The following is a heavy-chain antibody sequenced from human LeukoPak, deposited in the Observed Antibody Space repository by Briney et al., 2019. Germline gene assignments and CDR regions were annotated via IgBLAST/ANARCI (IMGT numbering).Heavy chain of an antibody. Sequence: GESLKISCKGSGYSFTSYWIGWVRQMPGKGLEWMGIIYPGDSDTRYSPSFQGQVTISADKSINTAYLQWSSLQASDTAMYFCARYSRGSYYFDYWGQGTLATVSS. CDR2: IYPGDSDT. J-gene: IGHJ4*02. CDR1: GYSFTSYW. D-gene: IGHD6-19*01. V-gene: IGHV5-51*01. CDR3: ARYSRGSYYFDY.